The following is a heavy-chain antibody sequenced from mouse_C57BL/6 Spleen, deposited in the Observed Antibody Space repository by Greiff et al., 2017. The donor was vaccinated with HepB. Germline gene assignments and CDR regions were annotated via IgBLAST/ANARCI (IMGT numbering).Heavy chain of an antibody. D-gene: IGHD2-4*01. V-gene: IGHV1-18*01. CDR1: GYTFTDYN. CDR3: ARRGLYYDYDEGYAMDY. J-gene: IGHJ4*01. Sequence: EVQLQQSGPELVKPGASVKIPCKASGYTFTDYNMDWVKQSHGKSLEWIGDINPNNGGTIYNQKFKGKATLTVDKSSSTAYMELRSLTSEDTAVYYWARRGLYYDYDEGYAMDYWGQGTSVTVSS. CDR2: INPNNGGT.